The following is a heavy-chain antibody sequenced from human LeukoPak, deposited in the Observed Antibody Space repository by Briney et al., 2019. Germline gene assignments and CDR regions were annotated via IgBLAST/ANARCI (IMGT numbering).Heavy chain of an antibody. V-gene: IGHV1-2*02. D-gene: IGHD3-10*01. Sequence: ASMKVSCKASGYTFTGYYMQWVRQAPGQGLEWMGWINPKSGGTNYAQKFQGRVSMTRDTSISTTYMELSRLRSDDTAMYYCARGYYGSGSPDNWGQGTLVTVSS. CDR2: INPKSGGT. J-gene: IGHJ4*02. CDR1: GYTFTGYY. CDR3: ARGYYGSGSPDN.